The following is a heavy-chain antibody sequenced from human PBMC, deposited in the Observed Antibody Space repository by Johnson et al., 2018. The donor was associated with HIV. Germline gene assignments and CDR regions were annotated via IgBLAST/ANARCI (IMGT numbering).Heavy chain of an antibody. V-gene: IGHV3-30*18. D-gene: IGHD4-17*01. CDR2: ISFAGVKK. CDR3: AKVNGDYKTDAFDI. Sequence: QVQLVESGGGVVQPGRSLRLSCAASGFTFSSYGMAWVRQAPGKGLEWVTVISFAGVKKYYVDSVKGRFTISRDNSKNPLYLQMNSLRAEDTAVYYCAKVNGDYKTDAFDIWGQGTLVIASS. CDR1: GFTFSSYG. J-gene: IGHJ3*02.